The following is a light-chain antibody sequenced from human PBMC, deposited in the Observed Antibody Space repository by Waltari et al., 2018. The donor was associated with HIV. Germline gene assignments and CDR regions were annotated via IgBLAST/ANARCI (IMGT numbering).Light chain of an antibody. CDR1: SGHTSYA. Sequence: QLVLTQSPSASASLGASVKLTCTLSSGHTSYAIAWHQQQPEKGPRYLMRLNSDGSHTKGDGSPDRCAGSSSGPERYLTISSLQSEDEADYYCQTWGSGKGVFGGGTKLTVL. CDR3: QTWGSGKGV. J-gene: IGLJ2*01. CDR2: LNSDGSH. V-gene: IGLV4-69*02.